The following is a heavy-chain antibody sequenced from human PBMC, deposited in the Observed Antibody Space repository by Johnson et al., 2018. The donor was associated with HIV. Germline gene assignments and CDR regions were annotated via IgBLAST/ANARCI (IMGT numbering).Heavy chain of an antibody. Sequence: SGGATHYADSVKGRFRISRDNSKDTVYLQVNSLRGEDTALYYCIKETGADSAFDIWGQGTTVTVSS. V-gene: IGHV3-23*01. CDR3: IKETGADSAFDI. D-gene: IGHD3-10*01. J-gene: IGHJ3*02. CDR2: SGGAT.